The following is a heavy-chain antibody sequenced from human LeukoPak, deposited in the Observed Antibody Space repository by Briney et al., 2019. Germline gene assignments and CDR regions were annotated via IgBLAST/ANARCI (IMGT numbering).Heavy chain of an antibody. J-gene: IGHJ4*02. CDR1: AFTYSTYA. CDR3: AKAQVALPRFYYFDY. D-gene: IGHD2-15*01. V-gene: IGHV3-23*01. CDR2: ISGSGGTT. Sequence: GGSLRHSRAATAFTYSTYAMSGVRPAPGKGLAWVSAISGSGGTTYYADSVKDRFTISRDNSKNTLYLQMSSLRAEDTAVYYCAKAQVALPRFYYFDYWGQGTLVTVSS.